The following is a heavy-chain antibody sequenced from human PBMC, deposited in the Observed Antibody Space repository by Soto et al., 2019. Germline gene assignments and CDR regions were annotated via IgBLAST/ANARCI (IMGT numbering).Heavy chain of an antibody. D-gene: IGHD5-18*01. V-gene: IGHV4-30-4*01. Sequence: QVQLQESGPGLVKPSQTLSLTCTVSGGSISSGNYYWSWIRQPPGKGLEWIGFISYSGSTYYSLSLNSRVTISVDTSKNQFSLNLSFVTAADTAVYYCATMGTPATGLYYFDYWGQGTLVTFSS. CDR3: ATMGTPATGLYYFDY. CDR2: ISYSGST. J-gene: IGHJ4*02. CDR1: GGSISSGNYY.